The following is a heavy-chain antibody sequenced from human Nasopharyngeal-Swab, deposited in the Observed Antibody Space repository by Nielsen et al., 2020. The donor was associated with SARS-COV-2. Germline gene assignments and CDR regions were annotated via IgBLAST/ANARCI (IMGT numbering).Heavy chain of an antibody. V-gene: IGHV3-9*01. CDR3: AKDKGYSYGRGFDY. CDR2: ISWNSGSI. J-gene: IGHJ4*02. CDR1: GFTFDDYA. Sequence: GGSLRLSCAASGFTFDDYAMHWVRQAPGKGLEWVSGISWNSGSIGYADPVKGRFTISRDNAKNSLYLQMNSLRAEDTALYYCAKDKGYSYGRGFDYWGQGTLVTVSS. D-gene: IGHD5-18*01.